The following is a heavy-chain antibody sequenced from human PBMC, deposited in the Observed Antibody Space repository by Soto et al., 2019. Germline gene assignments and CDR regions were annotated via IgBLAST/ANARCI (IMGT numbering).Heavy chain of an antibody. Sequence: PSETLSLTCTVSGGSISSSSYYWCWIRQPPGKGLEWIGSIYYSGSTYYNPSLKSRVTISVDTSKNQFSLKLSSVTAADTAVYYCVRHMPYSSSSDRDYYYYYMDVWGKGTTVTVSS. D-gene: IGHD6-13*01. CDR3: VRHMPYSSSSDRDYYYYYMDV. V-gene: IGHV4-39*01. CDR2: IYYSGST. J-gene: IGHJ6*03. CDR1: GGSISSSSYY.